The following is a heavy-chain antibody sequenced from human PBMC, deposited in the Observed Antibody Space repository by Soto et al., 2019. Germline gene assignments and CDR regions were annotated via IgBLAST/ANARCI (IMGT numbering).Heavy chain of an antibody. Sequence: QVQLVQSGAEVKKPGASVKVSCKASGYTFTSYYMHWVRQAPGQGLEWMGIINPSGGSTSYAQKFQGGVTMTRDTSTSTVYMELSSLRSEDTAVYYCARGGVVLVPAANAFDIWGQGTMVTVSS. CDR2: INPSGGST. V-gene: IGHV1-46*01. D-gene: IGHD2-2*01. CDR1: GYTFTSYY. CDR3: ARGGVVLVPAANAFDI. J-gene: IGHJ3*02.